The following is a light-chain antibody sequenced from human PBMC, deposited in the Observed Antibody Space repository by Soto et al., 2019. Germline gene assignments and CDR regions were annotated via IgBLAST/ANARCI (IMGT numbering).Light chain of an antibody. J-gene: IGLJ1*01. CDR1: SSNIGTNT. V-gene: IGLV1-44*01. Sequence: QSLLTQPPSASGTPGQWVTISCSGGSSNIGTNTVNWYQHLPGTAPKLLISGSSQRPSGVPARFSGSKSGTSASLDISGLQSEDEAEYYCAAWDDSLSAYVFGAGTKVTVL. CDR3: AAWDDSLSAYV. CDR2: GSS.